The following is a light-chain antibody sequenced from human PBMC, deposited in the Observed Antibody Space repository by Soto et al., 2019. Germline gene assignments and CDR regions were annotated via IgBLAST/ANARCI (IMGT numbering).Light chain of an antibody. Sequence: DIQMTQSPPSLSASVGDRVTITCRASQGISSYLAWYQQKLGKVPKLLISAASTLQSGVPSRFSSSSSGTDFTPTISSQQPEDAANYCYQHYISLVTFGQGTRLEIK. CDR2: AAS. CDR1: QGISSY. J-gene: IGKJ5*01. V-gene: IGKV1-27*01. CDR3: QHYISLVT.